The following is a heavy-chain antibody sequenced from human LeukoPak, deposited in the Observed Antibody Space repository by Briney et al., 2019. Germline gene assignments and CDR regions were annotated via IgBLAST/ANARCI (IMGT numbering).Heavy chain of an antibody. Sequence: GGSLRLSCAASGFTVSINYMSWVRQAPGKGLEWVSVIYSGGFTYYADSVKGRFTISRGNSKNTLYLQMNSLRVEDTAVYYCARVSSSWYGPDYWGQGTLVTVSS. CDR3: ARVSSSWYGPDY. V-gene: IGHV3-53*01. D-gene: IGHD6-13*01. CDR1: GFTVSINY. J-gene: IGHJ4*02. CDR2: IYSGGFT.